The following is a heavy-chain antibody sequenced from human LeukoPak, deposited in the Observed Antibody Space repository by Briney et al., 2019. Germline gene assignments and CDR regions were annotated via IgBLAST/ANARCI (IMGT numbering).Heavy chain of an antibody. CDR2: IRSEAYGGTT. Sequence: PGGSLRLSCTASGFTFGDYAMSWFRQAPGKGLEWVGFIRSEAYGGTTEYASSVKGRFTISRDDSKSIAYLQMNSLKTEDTAVYYCTRDPNTSYYDFWSGFDYWGQGTLVTVSS. CDR3: TRDPNTSYYDFWSGFDY. J-gene: IGHJ4*02. D-gene: IGHD3-3*01. CDR1: GFTFGDYA. V-gene: IGHV3-49*03.